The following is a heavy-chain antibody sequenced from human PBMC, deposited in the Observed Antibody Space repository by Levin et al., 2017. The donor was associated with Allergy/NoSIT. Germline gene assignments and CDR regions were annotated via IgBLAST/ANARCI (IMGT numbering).Heavy chain of an antibody. D-gene: IGHD2-15*01. V-gene: IGHV3-21*01. CDR1: GFTFSSYS. J-gene: IGHJ3*02. CDR2: ISSSSSYI. Sequence: GGSLRLSCAASGFTFSSYSMNWVRQAPGKGLEWVSSISSSSSYIYYADSVKGRFTISRDNAKNSLYLQMNSLRAEDTAVYYCARERYCSGGSCYPPRGAFDIWGQGTMVTVSS. CDR3: ARERYCSGGSCYPPRGAFDI.